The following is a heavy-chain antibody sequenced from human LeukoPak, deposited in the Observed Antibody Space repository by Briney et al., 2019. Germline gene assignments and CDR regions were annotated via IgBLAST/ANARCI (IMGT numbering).Heavy chain of an antibody. J-gene: IGHJ6*03. CDR2: IGTGATIT. CDR3: ARILEGYHYHMDV. Sequence: PGGSLRLSCAASGVTFSDYYMSWIRQAPGKGLQWVSYIGTGATITYYADSVKGRFTISRDNAKNSLYLQMNSLRVEDTAVYYCARILEGYHYHMDVWGKGTTVTVSS. D-gene: IGHD3-10*01. V-gene: IGHV3-11*04. CDR1: GVTFSDYY.